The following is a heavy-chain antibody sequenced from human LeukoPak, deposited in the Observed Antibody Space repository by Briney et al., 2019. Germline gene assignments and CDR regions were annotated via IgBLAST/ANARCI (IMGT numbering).Heavy chain of an antibody. CDR1: GFTFSSYW. CDR2: IKQDGSEK. D-gene: IGHD2-15*01. CDR3: ARGCSGGSCYESKFDP. Sequence: GGSLRLSCAASGFTFSSYWMSWVRQAPGKGLEWVANIKQDGSEKYYVDSVKGRFTISRDNAKNSLYLQMNSLRAEDTAVYYCARGCSGGSCYESKFDPWGQETLVTVSS. V-gene: IGHV3-7*01. J-gene: IGHJ5*02.